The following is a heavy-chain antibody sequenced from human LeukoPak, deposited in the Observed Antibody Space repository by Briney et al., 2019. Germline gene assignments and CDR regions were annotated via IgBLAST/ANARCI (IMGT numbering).Heavy chain of an antibody. CDR1: GFTFSTYW. J-gene: IGHJ4*02. Sequence: GRSLRLSCAASGFTFSTYWMHCVPQAPGKGLEWGSAISGSGGSTYYADSVKGRFPISRDNSKNTLYLQMNSLRAEDTAVYYCAKGYCSSTSCYGALGYWGQGTLVTVSS. CDR2: ISGSGGST. D-gene: IGHD2-2*01. CDR3: AKGYCSSTSCYGALGY. V-gene: IGHV3-23*01.